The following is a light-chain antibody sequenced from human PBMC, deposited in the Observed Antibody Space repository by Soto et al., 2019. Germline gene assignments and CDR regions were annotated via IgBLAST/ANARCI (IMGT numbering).Light chain of an antibody. CDR1: QRVSTN. Sequence: PGERATLSCRTSQRVSTNVAWYQQKPGQAPRLLIYDASNRATGIPARFSGSGSGTDFTLTISSLEPEDFAVYYCQQRSNWPAFGQGTRLEIK. CDR2: DAS. CDR3: QQRSNWPA. J-gene: IGKJ5*01. V-gene: IGKV3-11*01.